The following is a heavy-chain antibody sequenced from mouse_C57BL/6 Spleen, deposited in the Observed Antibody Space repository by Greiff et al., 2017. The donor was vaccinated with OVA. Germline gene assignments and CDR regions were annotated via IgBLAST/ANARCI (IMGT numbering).Heavy chain of an antibody. CDR3: ARGGEGYYFDY. Sequence: VQLQQSGAELVKPGASVKISCKASGYAFSSYWMNWVKQRPGKGLEWIGQIYPGDGDTNYNGKFKGKATLTADKSSSTAYMPLSSLTSEDSAVYFCARGGEGYYFDYWGQGTTLTVSS. CDR1: GYAFSSYW. V-gene: IGHV1-80*01. J-gene: IGHJ2*01. CDR2: IYPGDGDT.